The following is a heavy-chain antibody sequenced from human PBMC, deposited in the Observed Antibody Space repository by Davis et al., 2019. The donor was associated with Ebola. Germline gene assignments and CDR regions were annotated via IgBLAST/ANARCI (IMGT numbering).Heavy chain of an antibody. V-gene: IGHV1-69*02. CDR2: IIPILGIA. J-gene: IGHJ4*02. Sequence: SVMVSCKASSGSFISYTINWVLHAPGQGLEWMGRIIPILGIANYAQKFQGRVTITTDTSASTAYLDRSSLRSDDTAVFYCARATFGYNSGWYADYWGQGTLVTVSS. CDR1: SGSFISYT. D-gene: IGHD6-19*01. CDR3: ARATFGYNSGWYADY.